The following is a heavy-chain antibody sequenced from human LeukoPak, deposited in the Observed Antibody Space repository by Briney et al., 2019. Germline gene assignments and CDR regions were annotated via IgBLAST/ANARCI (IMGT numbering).Heavy chain of an antibody. V-gene: IGHV3-74*01. J-gene: IGHJ4*02. Sequence: GGSLRLSCETAGFTFSSYVMHWVRRTPGKGLVWVSRISHDGIISYADSVKGRFTISRDNAKNTVILQMNSLRVEDTAVYYCARDWVYKIDYWGRGTLVTVSS. CDR3: ARDWVYKIDY. CDR2: ISHDGII. CDR1: GFTFSSYV. D-gene: IGHD5-24*01.